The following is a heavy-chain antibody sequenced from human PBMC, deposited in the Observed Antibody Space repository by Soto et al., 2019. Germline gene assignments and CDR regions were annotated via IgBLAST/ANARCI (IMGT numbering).Heavy chain of an antibody. V-gene: IGHV3-23*01. D-gene: IGHD2-2*01. CDR1: GFTFSSYA. CDR2: ISGSGGST. Sequence: GGSLRLSCAASGFTFSSYAMSWVRQAPGKGLEWVSAISGSGGSTYYADSVKGRFTISRDNSKNTLYLQMNSLRAEDTAVYYCAKDMSGYQLPNRVGPPNDAFDIWGQGTMVTVSS. CDR3: AKDMSGYQLPNRVGPPNDAFDI. J-gene: IGHJ3*02.